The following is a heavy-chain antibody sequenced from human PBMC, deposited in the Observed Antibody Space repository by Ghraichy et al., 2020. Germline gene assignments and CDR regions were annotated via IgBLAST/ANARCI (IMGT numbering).Heavy chain of an antibody. V-gene: IGHV4-59*01. J-gene: IGHJ4*02. CDR2: IYYSGST. CDR3: ARSRRGWESVDY. CDR1: GGSISSYY. Sequence: SETLSLTCTVSGGSISSYYWSWIRQPPGKGLEWIGYIYYSGSTNYNPSLKSRVTISVDTSKNQFSLKLSSVTAADTAVYYCARSRRGWESVDYWGQGTLVTVSS. D-gene: IGHD1-26*01.